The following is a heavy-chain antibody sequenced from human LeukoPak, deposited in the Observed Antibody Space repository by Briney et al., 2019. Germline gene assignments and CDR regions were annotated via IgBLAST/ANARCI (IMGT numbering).Heavy chain of an antibody. CDR3: ARNGFEATISLFDY. CDR2: IIPIFGTA. D-gene: IGHD5-12*01. CDR1: GGTFSSYA. Sequence: SVKVSCKASGGTFSSYAISWVRQAPGQGLEWMGGIIPIFGTANYAQKFQGRVTITADESTSTAYMELSSLRSEDTAVYYCARNGFEATISLFDYWGQGTPVTVSS. V-gene: IGHV1-69*13. J-gene: IGHJ4*02.